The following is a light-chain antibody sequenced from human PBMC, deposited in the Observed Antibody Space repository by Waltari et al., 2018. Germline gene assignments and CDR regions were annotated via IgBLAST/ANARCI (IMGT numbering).Light chain of an antibody. Sequence: DVGLTQSPLSLPVTLGQPASISCRPSQSLVYTDGISYLNWFHQRPGQAPRRLIYKVSIRDSGAPDRFSGSGSGTDFTLMISSVEADDVGVYFCMQATHRPVTFGQGTRLE. J-gene: IGKJ5*01. CDR2: KVS. CDR3: MQATHRPVT. V-gene: IGKV2-30*01. CDR1: QSLVYTDGISY.